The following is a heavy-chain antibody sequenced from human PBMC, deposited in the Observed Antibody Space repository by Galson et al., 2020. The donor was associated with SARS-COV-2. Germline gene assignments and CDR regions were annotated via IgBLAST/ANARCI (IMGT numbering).Heavy chain of an antibody. CDR3: AGAVAGIRSWFDP. D-gene: IGHD6-19*01. J-gene: IGHJ5*02. Sequence: GESLKISCAASGFTLSSYGMHWVRQAPGKGLEWVAVIWYDGSNKYYADSVKGRFTISRDNSKNTLYLQMNSLRAEDTAVYYCAGAVAGIRSWFDPWGQGTLVTVSS. V-gene: IGHV3-33*01. CDR2: IWYDGSNK. CDR1: GFTLSSYG.